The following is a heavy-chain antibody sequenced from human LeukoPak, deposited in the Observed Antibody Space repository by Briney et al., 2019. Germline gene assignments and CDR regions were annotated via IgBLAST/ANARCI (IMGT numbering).Heavy chain of an antibody. J-gene: IGHJ5*02. CDR1: GYTFTSYY. V-gene: IGHV1-46*01. CDR2: INPSGGST. CDR3: ARDQGIAAAGSWFDP. D-gene: IGHD6-13*01. Sequence: ASVKVSCKASGYTFTSYYMHWVRQAPGQGLEWMGIINPSGGSTSYAQKFQGRVTMTRDTSTSTVYMELSSLRSEDTAVYYCARDQGIAAAGSWFDPWGQGTLVTVSS.